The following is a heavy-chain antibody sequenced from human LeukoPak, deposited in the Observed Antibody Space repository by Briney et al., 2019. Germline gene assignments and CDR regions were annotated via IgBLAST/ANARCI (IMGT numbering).Heavy chain of an antibody. CDR2: INHSGST. CDR3: ARDTDIVVVPAAKMGAFDI. V-gene: IGHV4-34*01. CDR1: GGSFSGYY. Sequence: SETLSLTCAVYGGSFSGYYWSWIRQPPGKGLEWIGEINHSGSTNYNPSLKSRATISVDTSKNQFSLKLSSATAADTAVYYCARDTDIVVVPAAKMGAFDIWGQGTMVTVSS. J-gene: IGHJ3*02. D-gene: IGHD2-2*01.